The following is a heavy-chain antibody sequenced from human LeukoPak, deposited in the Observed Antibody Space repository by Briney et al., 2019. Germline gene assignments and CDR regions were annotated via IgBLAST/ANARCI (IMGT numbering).Heavy chain of an antibody. Sequence: GESLRLSCVASGFTFDTFAMSWVRLAPGKGLEWVSGIGNTETYYADSVKGRFTISRDNSKSTIYLHMNNLRAEDTALYYCARDGQAFNSNWDYFEYWGQGTPVTVPS. CDR1: GFTFDTFA. CDR2: IGNTET. J-gene: IGHJ4*02. CDR3: ARDGQAFNSNWDYFEY. V-gene: IGHV3-23*01. D-gene: IGHD7-27*01.